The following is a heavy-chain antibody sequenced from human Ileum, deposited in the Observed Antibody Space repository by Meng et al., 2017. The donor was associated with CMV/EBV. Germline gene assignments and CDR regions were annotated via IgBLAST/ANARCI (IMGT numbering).Heavy chain of an antibody. CDR2: IYPSEST. V-gene: IGHV4-61*02. Sequence: QARLQDPGPGLVKPSQTLSLTCTVSGGSISSGSYYWSWIRQPAGKGLEWIGRIYPSESTNYNPSLKSRVTISVDTSKNQFSLKLSSVTATDTAVYYCAGGAITGTTEVPFDYWGQGTLVTVSS. CDR1: GGSISSGSYY. CDR3: AGGAITGTTEVPFDY. D-gene: IGHD1-20*01. J-gene: IGHJ4*02.